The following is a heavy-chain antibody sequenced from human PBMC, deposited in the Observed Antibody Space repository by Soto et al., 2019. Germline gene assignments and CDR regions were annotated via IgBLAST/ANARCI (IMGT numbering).Heavy chain of an antibody. Sequence: QLSLQASGPGLVKPSQTLSLSCTVSGDSITDGDYYWSSIRQPPGTDLEWIAYIYYNGIIHYNPYLKTRVTISGEPSKNQFSMTMTSVTDADTAVYSCARGINERVDPCGQGTLGTVS. D-gene: IGHD1-20*01. CDR1: GDSITDGDYY. V-gene: IGHV4-30-4*01. CDR3: ARGINERVDP. J-gene: IGHJ5*02. CDR2: IYYNGII.